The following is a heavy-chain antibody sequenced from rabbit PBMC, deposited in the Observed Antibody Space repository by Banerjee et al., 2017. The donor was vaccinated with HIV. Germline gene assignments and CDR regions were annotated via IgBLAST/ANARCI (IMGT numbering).Heavy chain of an antibody. CDR2: IYVGSSGDT. CDR3: ARGGSSAYPLNTFDP. CDR1: GFSFSSSYY. J-gene: IGHJ2*01. V-gene: IGHV1S40*01. D-gene: IGHD1-1*01. Sequence: QSLEESGGDLVKPGASLTLTCTASGFSFSSSYYMWWVRQAPGKGLEWVACIYVGSSGDTAYANWAKGRFTLSKTSSTTVTLQMTSLTAADTATYFCARGGSSAYPLNTFDPWGPGTLVTVS.